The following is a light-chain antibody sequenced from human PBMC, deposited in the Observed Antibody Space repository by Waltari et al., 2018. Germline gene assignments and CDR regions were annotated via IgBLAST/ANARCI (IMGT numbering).Light chain of an antibody. CDR1: QSVSRA. Sequence: ELVLTQSPGTLSLSPGERATLSCRASQSVSRALAWYQQKPGQAPRLLIYAASSRATGIPDRCRGSGSGTDFSLTISRREPEDFAVYYCQHYVRLPVTFGQGTKVEIK. J-gene: IGKJ1*01. CDR2: AAS. V-gene: IGKV3-20*01. CDR3: QHYVRLPVT.